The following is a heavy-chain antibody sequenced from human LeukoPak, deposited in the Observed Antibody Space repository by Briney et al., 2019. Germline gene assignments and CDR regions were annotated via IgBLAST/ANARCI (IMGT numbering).Heavy chain of an antibody. CDR3: ARDLRKVEATKDY. V-gene: IGHV3-7*01. CDR2: IKQDGSEK. CDR1: GFTFSSYW. Sequence: GGSLRLSCAASGFTFSSYWMSWVRQAPGKGLEWVANIKQDGSEKFYVDSVKGRFTISRDNAKNSVYLQLNSQRAEDTAVYYCARDLRKVEATKDYWGQGTLVTVSS. J-gene: IGHJ4*02. D-gene: IGHD1-1*01.